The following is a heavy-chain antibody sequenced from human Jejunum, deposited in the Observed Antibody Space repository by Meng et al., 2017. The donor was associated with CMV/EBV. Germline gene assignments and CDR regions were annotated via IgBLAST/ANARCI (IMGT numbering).Heavy chain of an antibody. J-gene: IGHJ6*02. D-gene: IGHD2/OR15-2a*01. CDR2: IIPMLAIA. V-gene: IGHV1-69*04. Sequence: KASGVTFSSYTISWVRQAPGQGLEWMGRIIPMLAIANYAQKFQDRVTITADKSTGTAYMELSSLRSEDTAVYYCARDTNIHYGMDVWGQGTTVTVSS. CDR1: GVTFSSYT. CDR3: ARDTNIHYGMDV.